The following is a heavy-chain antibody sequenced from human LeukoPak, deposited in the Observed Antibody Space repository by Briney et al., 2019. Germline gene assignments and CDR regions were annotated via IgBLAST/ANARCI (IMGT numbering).Heavy chain of an antibody. Sequence: PGGSLRLSCAASGFTFTNYWMTWVRQAPGKGLEWVGFTNGDGSKNYYVDSVKGRFTISRDNAKNSLHLQMNSLRAEDTAVYYCARSPWGGCSSTSCYAWYFDYWGQGTLVTVSS. V-gene: IGHV3-7*03. CDR2: TNGDGSKN. D-gene: IGHD2-2*01. CDR1: GFTFTNYW. CDR3: ARSPWGGCSSTSCYAWYFDY. J-gene: IGHJ4*02.